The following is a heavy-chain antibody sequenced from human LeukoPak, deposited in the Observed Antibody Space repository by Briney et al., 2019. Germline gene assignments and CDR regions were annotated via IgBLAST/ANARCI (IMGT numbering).Heavy chain of an antibody. D-gene: IGHD3-3*01. CDR3: ARGSNFWSGYYPRWYYYMDV. Sequence: SETLSLTCAVYGGSFSGYYWSWIRQPPGKGLEWIGEINHSGSTNYNPSLKSRVTISVDTSKNQFSPKLSSVTAADTAVYYCARGSNFWSGYYPRWYYYMDVWGKGTTVTVSS. CDR1: GGSFSGYY. J-gene: IGHJ6*03. V-gene: IGHV4-34*01. CDR2: INHSGST.